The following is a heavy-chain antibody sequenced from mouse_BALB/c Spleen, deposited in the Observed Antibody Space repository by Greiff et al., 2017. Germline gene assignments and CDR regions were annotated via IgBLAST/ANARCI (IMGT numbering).Heavy chain of an antibody. D-gene: IGHD2-4*01. CDR3: ARGGMITTTAYAMDH. V-gene: IGHV1-69*02. J-gene: IGHJ4*01. CDR2: IDPSGSYT. Sequence: VQLQQSGAELVKPGASVKLSCKASGYTFTSYWMHWVKQRPGQGLEWIGEIDPSGSYTNYNQKFKGKATLTVDKSSSTAYMQLSSLTSENSAVYFCARGGMITTTAYAMDHGGQGTSVTVSS. CDR1: GYTFTSYW.